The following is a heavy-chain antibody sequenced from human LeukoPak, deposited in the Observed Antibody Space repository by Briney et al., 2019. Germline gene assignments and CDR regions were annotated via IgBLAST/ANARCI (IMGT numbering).Heavy chain of an antibody. J-gene: IGHJ3*02. D-gene: IGHD3-22*01. CDR2: IYTSGST. Sequence: SETLSLTCTVSGGSISSYYWSWIRQPAGKGLEWIGRIYTSGSTNYNPFLKSRVTMSVDTSRNQFSLKLSSVTAADTAVYYCAREGYYDSSGYLDAFDIWGQGTMVTVSS. CDR3: AREGYYDSSGYLDAFDI. V-gene: IGHV4-4*07. CDR1: GGSISSYY.